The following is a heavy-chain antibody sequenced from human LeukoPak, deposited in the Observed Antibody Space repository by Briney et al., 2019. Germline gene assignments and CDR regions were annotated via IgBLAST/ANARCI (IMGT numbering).Heavy chain of an antibody. CDR2: INPHSGGT. J-gene: IGHJ5*02. CDR3: ARESRSGYCSSTSCYSASWFDP. D-gene: IGHD2-2*01. CDR1: GYTFTGYY. V-gene: IGHV1-2*02. Sequence: ASVKVSCKASGYTFTGYYMHWVRQAPGQGLEWMGWINPHSGGTNYAQKFQGRVTMTRDTSISTAYMELSRLRSDDTAVYYCARESRSGYCSSTSCYSASWFDPWGQGTLVTGSS.